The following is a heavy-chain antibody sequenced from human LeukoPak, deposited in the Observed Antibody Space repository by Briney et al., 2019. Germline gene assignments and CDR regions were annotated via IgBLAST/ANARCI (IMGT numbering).Heavy chain of an antibody. CDR2: ISYDGGNK. V-gene: IGHV3-30*03. Sequence: PGGSLRLSCLASGFALHTYGIHWVRQAPGKGLEWVAAISYDGGNKFFADAVGGRFTISRDNPKNTVYLEMNSLRAEDTAVYFCARDQSARDFYYYMDVWGEGTTVTVSS. CDR1: GFALHTYG. CDR3: ARDQSARDFYYYMDV. J-gene: IGHJ6*04. D-gene: IGHD3-10*01.